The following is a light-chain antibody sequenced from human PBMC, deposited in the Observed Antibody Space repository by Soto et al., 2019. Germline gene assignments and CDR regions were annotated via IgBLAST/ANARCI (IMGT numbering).Light chain of an antibody. CDR1: QSVSSW. V-gene: IGKV1-5*03. CDR3: QRYNTYWT. CDR2: KAS. J-gene: IGKJ1*01. Sequence: DIQVTQSPSTLSASVGDRVTITCRASQSVSSWLAWYQQKPGKAPKLLIYKASTLESGVPSRFSGSGSGTDFTLTISSLQPDDFATYYCQRYNTYWTFGQGTKVEIK.